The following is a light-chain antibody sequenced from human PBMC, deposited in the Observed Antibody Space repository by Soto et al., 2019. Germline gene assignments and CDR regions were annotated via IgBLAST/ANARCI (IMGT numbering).Light chain of an antibody. J-gene: IGKJ1*01. CDR3: QQSYSTPRT. V-gene: IGKV1-39*01. CDR2: AAS. Sequence: DIQMTQSPSCLSASVGDRVTITCRASQSISSYLNWYQQKPGKAPKLLIYAASSLQSGVPSRFSGSGSGTDLTLTISSLQPEDFATYYCQQSYSTPRTFGQGTKVEIK. CDR1: QSISSY.